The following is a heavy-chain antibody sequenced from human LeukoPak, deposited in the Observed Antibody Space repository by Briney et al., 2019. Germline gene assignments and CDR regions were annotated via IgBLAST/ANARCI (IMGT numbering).Heavy chain of an antibody. CDR3: ARLASSWYQYFDY. Sequence: SETLSLTCTVSGGSISSFYWSWIRQPPGKGLEWIGYIYHSGSTNYNPSLKSRVTISVDTSKNQFSLKLSSVSAADTAVYYCARLASSWYQYFDYWGQGTLVTVSS. D-gene: IGHD6-13*01. V-gene: IGHV4-59*08. CDR1: GGSISSFY. CDR2: IYHSGST. J-gene: IGHJ4*02.